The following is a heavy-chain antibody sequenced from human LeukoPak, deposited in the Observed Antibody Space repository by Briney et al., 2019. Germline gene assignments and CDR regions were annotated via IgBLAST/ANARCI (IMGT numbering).Heavy chain of an antibody. V-gene: IGHV3-23*01. CDR1: GFTFRSYV. J-gene: IGHJ4*02. CDR2: FAGSA. CDR3: ARQSFDY. D-gene: IGHD5-24*01. Sequence: GGSLRLSCAASGFTFRSYVMSWVRQAPGKGLEWVSGFAGSAYYADSVKGRFTISRDNSKNTLYLQMNSLRAEDTAVYYCARQSFDYWGQGTLVTVSS.